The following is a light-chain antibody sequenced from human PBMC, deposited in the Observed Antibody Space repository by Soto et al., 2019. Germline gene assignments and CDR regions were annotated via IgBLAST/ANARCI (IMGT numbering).Light chain of an antibody. J-gene: IGLJ1*01. CDR3: SSYTSSSMV. V-gene: IGLV2-14*01. Sequence: QSVLTQPASVSGSPGQSITISCTGTSSDVGGYNYVSWYQQHPGKAPKLMIYDVSNRPSGVSNRFSGSKSGNTASLTISGVQAEDEADYYCSSYTSSSMVFGTGTKVTVL. CDR1: SSDVGGYNY. CDR2: DVS.